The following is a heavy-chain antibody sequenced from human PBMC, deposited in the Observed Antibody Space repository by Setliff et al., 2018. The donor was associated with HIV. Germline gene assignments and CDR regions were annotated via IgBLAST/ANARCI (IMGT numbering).Heavy chain of an antibody. CDR3: AKGPKYRDTAYHFES. J-gene: IGHJ4*02. V-gene: IGHV3-23*01. CDR1: GVSLNYYA. D-gene: IGHD4-17*01. CDR2: IGGSSGRT. Sequence: PGGSLRLSCVAPGVSLNYYAFSWVRQAPGRGLEWVSTIGGSSGRTDYAHSVKGRFTISRDLSTSMVFLQMDSLRAEDTALYYCAKGPKYRDTAYHFESWGPGTQVTVSS.